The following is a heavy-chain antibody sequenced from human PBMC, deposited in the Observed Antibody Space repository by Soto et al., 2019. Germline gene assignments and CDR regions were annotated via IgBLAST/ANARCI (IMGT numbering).Heavy chain of an antibody. CDR3: ARPPLPGHSINFNP. CDR2: VYPRDSDT. Sequence: PGESLKISCKASGYIFIDYWIGWVRQMPGKGLEWMGIVYPRDSDTRYSPSFQGQVTISADRSTGTAFLQWRSLKASDTALYYCARPPLPGHSINFNPWGPGNMVTVYS. V-gene: IGHV5-51*01. CDR1: GYIFIDYW. J-gene: IGHJ4*02. D-gene: IGHD1-1*01.